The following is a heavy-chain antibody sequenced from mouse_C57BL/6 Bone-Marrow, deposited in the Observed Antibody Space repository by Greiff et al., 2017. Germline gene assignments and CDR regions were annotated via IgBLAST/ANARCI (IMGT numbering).Heavy chain of an antibody. CDR2: ISNLAYSI. CDR1: GFTFSDYG. CDR3: ARHGVSGYFDY. Sequence: EVKLVESGGGLVQPGGSLKLSCAASGFTFSDYGMAWVRQAPRKGPEWVAFISNLAYSIYYADTVTGRFTISRENAKNTLYLEMSSLRSEDTAMYYCARHGVSGYFDYWGQGTTLTVSS. J-gene: IGHJ2*01. V-gene: IGHV5-15*01.